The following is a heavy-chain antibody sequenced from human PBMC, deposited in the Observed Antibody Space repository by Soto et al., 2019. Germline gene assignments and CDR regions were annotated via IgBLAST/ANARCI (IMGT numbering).Heavy chain of an antibody. V-gene: IGHV3-30*18. CDR3: AKDPEYSSSSPRNYFDY. CDR2: IPYDGSNQ. D-gene: IGHD6-6*01. CDR1: GFSFSSYG. J-gene: IGHJ4*02. Sequence: QVQLVESGGGVVQPGRSLRLSCAASGFSFSSYGMHWVRQAPGQGLEWVAVIPYDGSNQYYADSVKGRFTISRDNSKNTLYLQMNSLRAEDTAVYYCAKDPEYSSSSPRNYFDYWGQGTLVTVSS.